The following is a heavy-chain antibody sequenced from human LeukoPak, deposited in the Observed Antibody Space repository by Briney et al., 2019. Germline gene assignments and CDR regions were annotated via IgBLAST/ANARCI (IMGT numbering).Heavy chain of an antibody. V-gene: IGHV2-5*01. Sequence: GSGPTLVKPTETLTLTCSFSGMSLSVTGVAVGWIRQPPGKAPEWLALIYWNGDKRYSPSLKSRLTISKDTSKDQVVLAMSNMDPVDTGTYYCAHSHPAIITAVNRYFDYWGQGTLVTVSS. J-gene: IGHJ4*02. D-gene: IGHD3-10*01. CDR3: AHSHPAIITAVNRYFDY. CDR2: IYWNGDK. CDR1: GMSLSVTGVA.